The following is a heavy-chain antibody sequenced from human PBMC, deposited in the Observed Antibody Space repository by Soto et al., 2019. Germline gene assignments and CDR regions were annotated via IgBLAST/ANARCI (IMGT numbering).Heavy chain of an antibody. V-gene: IGHV3-30*18. CDR2: ISYDGSNK. D-gene: IGHD2-2*01. Sequence: PGGSLRLSCAASGFTFSSYGMHWVRQAPGKGLEWVAVISYDGSNKYYADSVKGRFTISRDNSKNTLYLQMNSLRAEDTAVYYCAKDSAQEVPAASKPQFGGMDVWGQGTTVTVSS. CDR3: AKDSAQEVPAASKPQFGGMDV. J-gene: IGHJ6*02. CDR1: GFTFSSYG.